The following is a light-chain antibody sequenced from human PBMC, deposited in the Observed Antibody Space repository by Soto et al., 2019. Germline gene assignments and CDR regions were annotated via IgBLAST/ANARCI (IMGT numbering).Light chain of an antibody. V-gene: IGKV3-15*01. CDR3: QQYNDWPLT. Sequence: EIVMTQSPATLSVSPGERATLSCRASQNINNNLAWYQQKPGQVPRLLIYHASTGATGIPARFSGSGSGTELTLTISSVQSEDFACYYCQQYNDWPLTFGGGTKVEIK. CDR2: HAS. CDR1: QNINNN. J-gene: IGKJ4*01.